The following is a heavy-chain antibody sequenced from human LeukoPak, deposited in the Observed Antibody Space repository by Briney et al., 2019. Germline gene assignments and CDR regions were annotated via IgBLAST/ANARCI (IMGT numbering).Heavy chain of an antibody. J-gene: IGHJ6*02. CDR1: GYTFTSYY. V-gene: IGHV1-46*01. D-gene: IGHD6-13*01. CDR3: ARDRASAAPSHYYGMDV. Sequence: ASVKVSCKASGYTFTSYYIQWVRQAPGQGLEWMGIINPNGTGTSNAQKFQGRVSMTRDTSTSTLYMELSSLRSEDTAVYYCARDRASAAPSHYYGMDVWGQGTTVTVSS. CDR2: INPNGTGT.